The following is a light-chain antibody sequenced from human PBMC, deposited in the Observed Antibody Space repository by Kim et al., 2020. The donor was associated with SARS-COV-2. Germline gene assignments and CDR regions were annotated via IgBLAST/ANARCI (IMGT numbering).Light chain of an antibody. V-gene: IGKV1-5*01. CDR1: QTINNL. CDR3: QQYNNFPWT. Sequence: QLTQSPSPLSASVGDRVTITCRASQTINNLLAWYQQKPGKAPSLLIYDASDLKSGVPSRFSGSGSGTEFTLTITSLHPDDFATYYCQQYNNFPWTFGRGTKVDIK. CDR2: DAS. J-gene: IGKJ1*01.